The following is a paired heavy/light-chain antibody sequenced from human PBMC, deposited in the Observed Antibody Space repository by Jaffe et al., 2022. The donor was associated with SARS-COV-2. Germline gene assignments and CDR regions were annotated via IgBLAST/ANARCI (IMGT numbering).Heavy chain of an antibody. Sequence: QVQLQQWGAGLVKPSETLSLTCAVYGGSFSGYYWSWIRQPPGKGLEWMGEINHSGSTNYDPSLKSRVTMSVDTSKNQLSLKLSSVSAADTAVYYCARGAKLAATYDYNGMDVWGQGTTVTVSS. V-gene: IGHV4-34*01. CDR1: GGSFSGYY. CDR3: ARGAKLAATYDYNGMDV. J-gene: IGHJ6*02. CDR2: INHSGST. D-gene: IGHD2-15*01.
Light chain of an antibody. CDR3: MQALQTPRT. V-gene: IGKV2-28*01. Sequence: DIVMTQSPLSLPVTPGEPASISCRSSQSLLHGNGYNYLDWYLQKPGQSPQLLIYLGSNRASGVPDRFSGSGSGTDFTLKISRVEAEDVGVYYCMQALQTPRTFGQGTKVEIK. CDR1: QSLLHGNGYNY. CDR2: LGS. J-gene: IGKJ1*01.